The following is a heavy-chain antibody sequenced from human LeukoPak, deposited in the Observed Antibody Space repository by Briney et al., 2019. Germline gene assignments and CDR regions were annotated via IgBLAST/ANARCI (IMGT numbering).Heavy chain of an antibody. Sequence: SVKVSCKAFGGTFSSYAISWVRQAPGQGLEWMGGIIPIFGTANYAQKFQGRVTITADKSTSTAYMELSSLRSEDTAVYYCARKVPNDSSGYYYRGQFDPWGQGTLVTVSS. CDR2: IIPIFGTA. D-gene: IGHD3-22*01. V-gene: IGHV1-69*06. J-gene: IGHJ5*02. CDR3: ARKVPNDSSGYYYRGQFDP. CDR1: GGTFSSYA.